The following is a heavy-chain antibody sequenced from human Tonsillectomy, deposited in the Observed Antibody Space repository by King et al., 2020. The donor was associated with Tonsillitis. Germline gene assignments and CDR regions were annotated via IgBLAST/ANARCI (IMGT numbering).Heavy chain of an antibody. CDR1: GFTFDDYA. D-gene: IGHD6-13*01. CDR2: LSWNSGSI. V-gene: IGHV3-9*01. CDR3: AKDLTAAANTGNYYGLEV. Sequence: DVQLVESGGGLVQPGRSLRLSCAASGFTFDDYAMHWVRQAPGKGLEWVSGLSWNSGSIGYADSVKGRFTISRDNAKNSLYLQMNSLRAEDTALYYCAKDLTAAANTGNYYGLEVWGQGTMVTVSS. J-gene: IGHJ6*02.